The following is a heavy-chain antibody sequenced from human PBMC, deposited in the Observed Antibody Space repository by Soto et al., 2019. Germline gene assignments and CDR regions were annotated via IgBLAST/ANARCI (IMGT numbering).Heavy chain of an antibody. J-gene: IGHJ4*02. V-gene: IGHV4-34*01. CDR1: GGSFSGYY. CDR3: GRCRFTNSLITMIVVARGYFDY. D-gene: IGHD3-22*01. Sequence: SETLSLTCAVYGGSFSGYYWSWIRQPPGKGLERIGEINHSGSTNYNPSLKSRVTISVDTSKNQFSLKLSSVTAADTAVYYCGRCRFTNSLITMIVVARGYFDYWGQGTLVTVS. CDR2: INHSGST.